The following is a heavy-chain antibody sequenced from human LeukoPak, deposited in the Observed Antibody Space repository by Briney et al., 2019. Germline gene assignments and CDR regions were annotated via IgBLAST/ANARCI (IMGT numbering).Heavy chain of an antibody. CDR3: AKDRIVVGNDAFDI. J-gene: IGHJ3*02. CDR2: IRFDGTSK. V-gene: IGHV3-30*02. CDR1: GFTFSDYG. D-gene: IGHD3-22*01. Sequence: GGSLRLSCAASGFTFSDYGMNWVRQAPGKGLEWVAFIRFDGTSKFYADSVTGRFTISRDNSKNTLYLQMNSLRPEDTALYYCAKDRIVVGNDAFDIWGQGTMVTVSS.